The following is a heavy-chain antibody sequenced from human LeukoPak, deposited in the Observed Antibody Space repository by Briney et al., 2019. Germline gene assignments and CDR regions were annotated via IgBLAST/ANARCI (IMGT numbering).Heavy chain of an antibody. Sequence: SETLSLTCAVYGGSFSGYYWSWIRQPPGKGLEWIGEINHSGSTNYNPSLESRVTISVDTSKNQFSLKLSSVTAADTAVYYCARGGSGSYYNGSIDYWGQGTLVTVSS. CDR3: ARGGSGSYYNGSIDY. CDR1: GGSFSGYY. CDR2: INHSGST. J-gene: IGHJ4*02. D-gene: IGHD3-10*01. V-gene: IGHV4-34*01.